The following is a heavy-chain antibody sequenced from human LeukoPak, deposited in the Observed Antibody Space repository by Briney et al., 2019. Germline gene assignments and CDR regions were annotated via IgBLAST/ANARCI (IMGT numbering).Heavy chain of an antibody. CDR1: GGSISSYY. CDR2: IYTSGST. Sequence: PSETLSLTCTVSGGSISSYYWSWIRQPAGKGLEWIGRIYTSGSTNYNPSLKNRVTMSVDTSKNQFSLKLSSVTAADTAVYYCARETTMVRGVILQINYYGMDVCGQGTTVTVPS. V-gene: IGHV4-4*07. J-gene: IGHJ6*02. D-gene: IGHD3-10*01. CDR3: ARETTMVRGVILQINYYGMDV.